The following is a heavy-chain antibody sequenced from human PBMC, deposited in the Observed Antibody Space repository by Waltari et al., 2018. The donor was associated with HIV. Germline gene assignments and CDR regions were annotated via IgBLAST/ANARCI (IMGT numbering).Heavy chain of an antibody. D-gene: IGHD3-22*01. CDR2: INPNSGGT. V-gene: IGHV1-2*06. Sequence: QVQLVQSGAEVKKPGASVKVSCKASGYTFTGHYMPWVRQAPGQGLEWMGRINPNSGGTNYAQKFQGRVTMTRDTSISTAYMELSRLRSDDTAVYYCARAEIDYYDSSVGSFQHWGQGTLVTVSS. CDR1: GYTFTGHY. J-gene: IGHJ1*01. CDR3: ARAEIDYYDSSVGSFQH.